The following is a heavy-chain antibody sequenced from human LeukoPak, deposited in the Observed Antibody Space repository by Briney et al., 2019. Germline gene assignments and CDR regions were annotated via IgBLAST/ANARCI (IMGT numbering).Heavy chain of an antibody. D-gene: IGHD6-13*01. V-gene: IGHV4-4*07. CDR2: IYTNGST. CDR1: DASISSYS. CDR3: ARDLIAAAGTQAYYYGTDV. J-gene: IGHJ6*02. Sequence: SSETLSLTCTVSDASISSYSWSWIRQPAGKGLEWIGLIYTNGSTNYSPSLKSRVTMSVDMSKNQFSLKLNSVTAADTAVYYCARDLIAAAGTQAYYYGTDVWGQGTTVTVSS.